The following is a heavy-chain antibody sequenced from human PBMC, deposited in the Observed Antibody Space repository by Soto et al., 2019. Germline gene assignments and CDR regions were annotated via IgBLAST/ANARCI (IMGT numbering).Heavy chain of an antibody. CDR2: IWYDGTNK. CDR3: ARGPMATGATWGEWYFEL. J-gene: IGHJ2*01. V-gene: IGHV3-33*01. CDR1: GFIFSSYG. Sequence: QVQLVESGGGVVQPGRSLRLSCATSGFIFSSYGMHWVRQGPGKGLEWVAVIWYDGTNKYYADSVNGRFTISRDDSKNPLYQHRNRLRAEDAAVDYCARGPMATGATWGEWYFELWGRGTLVTVSS. D-gene: IGHD5-12*01.